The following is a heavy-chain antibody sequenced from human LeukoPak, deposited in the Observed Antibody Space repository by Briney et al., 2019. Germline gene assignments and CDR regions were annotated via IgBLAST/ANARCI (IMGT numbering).Heavy chain of an antibody. J-gene: IGHJ4*02. CDR1: GGSISSHY. CDR2: IFYSGST. CDR3: ARVSYDSSGYPFDY. Sequence: SETLSLTCNVSGGSISSHYWSWIRQPPGKGLEWHGHIFYSGSTSYNPSLKSRLTISVDTSTNQFTLRLSSVTAADTAVYYCARVSYDSSGYPFDYWGQGTLVTVSS. D-gene: IGHD3-22*01. V-gene: IGHV4-59*11.